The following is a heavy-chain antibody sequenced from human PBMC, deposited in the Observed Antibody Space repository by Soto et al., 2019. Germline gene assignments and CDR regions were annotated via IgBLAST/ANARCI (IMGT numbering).Heavy chain of an antibody. CDR1: GYTFTSYS. Sequence: QVQLVQSGAEVKKPGASVKVSFKASGYTFTSYSISWVRQAPGQGLEWMGWTSADNGNTKDAQKFQGRVTMTTDTSTSTAYMELRSLRSDDTAVYYCAREGGSYSSFDYWGQGTLVTVSP. CDR3: AREGGSYSSFDY. D-gene: IGHD1-26*01. CDR2: TSADNGNT. V-gene: IGHV1-18*01. J-gene: IGHJ4*02.